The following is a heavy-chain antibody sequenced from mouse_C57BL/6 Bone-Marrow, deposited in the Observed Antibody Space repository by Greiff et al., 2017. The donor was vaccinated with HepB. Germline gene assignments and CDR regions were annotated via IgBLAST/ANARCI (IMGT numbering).Heavy chain of an antibody. Sequence: VHVKQSGPELVKPGASVKISCKASGYSFTDYNMNWVKQSNGKSLEWIGVINPNYGTTSYNQKFKGKATLTVDQSSSTAYMQLNSLTSEDSAVYYCAIHYYYGSSYYWYFDVWGTGTTVTVSS. CDR1: GYSFTDYN. D-gene: IGHD1-1*01. V-gene: IGHV1-39*01. CDR3: AIHYYYGSSYYWYFDV. J-gene: IGHJ1*03. CDR2: INPNYGTT.